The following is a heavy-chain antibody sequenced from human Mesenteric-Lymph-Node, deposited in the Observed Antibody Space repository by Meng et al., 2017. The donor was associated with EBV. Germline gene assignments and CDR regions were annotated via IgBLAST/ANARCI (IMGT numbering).Heavy chain of an antibody. Sequence: VYWVVFGGGLFKPGSPLEIACAAASFTFSDYYMSWLRQSPGKGLEWIAYISTSGSTKLYADSVKGRLTISRDNAKNSLFLQMNSLQVDDTAVYYCVRGYSSGWFDPWGQGTLVTVSS. J-gene: IGHJ5*02. CDR2: ISTSGSTK. V-gene: IGHV3-11*01. CDR3: VRGYSSGWFDP. CDR1: SFTFSDYY. D-gene: IGHD6-19*01.